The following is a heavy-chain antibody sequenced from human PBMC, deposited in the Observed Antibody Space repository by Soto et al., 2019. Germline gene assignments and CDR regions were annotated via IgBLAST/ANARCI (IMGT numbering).Heavy chain of an antibody. CDR3: ARVGARGHIVVVTAPSTSYYYGMDV. CDR1: GGTFSSYA. J-gene: IGHJ6*02. D-gene: IGHD2-21*02. V-gene: IGHV1-69*13. CDR2: IIPIFGTA. Sequence: SVKVSCKASGGTFSSYAISWVRQAPGQGLEWMGGIIPIFGTANYAQKFQGRVTITADESTSTAYMELSSLRSEDTAVYYCARVGARGHIVVVTAPSTSYYYGMDVWGQGTRVTVSS.